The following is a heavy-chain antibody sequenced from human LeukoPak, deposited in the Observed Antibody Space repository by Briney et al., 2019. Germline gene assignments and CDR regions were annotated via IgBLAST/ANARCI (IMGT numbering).Heavy chain of an antibody. J-gene: IGHJ6*03. V-gene: IGHV4-30-2*03. Sequence: SETLSLTCAVSGGSISSGGYSWSWIRQPPGKGLEWIGTIYYSGTTHYSPSLESRVTVSVDTSKNQFSLKLYSVTAADTAVYYCARGGSTLHSAGGHDIEFYYYYYMDVWGKGTTVTISS. CDR1: GGSISSGGYS. D-gene: IGHD3-9*01. CDR3: ARGGSTLHSAGGHDIEFYYYYYMDV. CDR2: IYYSGTT.